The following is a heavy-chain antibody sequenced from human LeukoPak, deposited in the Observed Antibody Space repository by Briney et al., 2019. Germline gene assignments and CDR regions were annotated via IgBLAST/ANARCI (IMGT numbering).Heavy chain of an antibody. J-gene: IGHJ4*02. D-gene: IGHD3-10*01. Sequence: GGSLRLSCAASGFTFSSYSMNWVRQAPGKGLEWVSYISSSSSTIYYADSVKGRFTISRDNAKNSLYLQMNSLRAEDTAVYYCARESGLLWLGELWAPPDYWGQGTMVTVSS. V-gene: IGHV3-48*01. CDR2: ISSSSSTI. CDR1: GFTFSSYS. CDR3: ARESGLLWLGELWAPPDY.